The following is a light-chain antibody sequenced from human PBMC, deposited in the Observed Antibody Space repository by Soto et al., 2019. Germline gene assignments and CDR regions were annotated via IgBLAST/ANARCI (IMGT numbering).Light chain of an antibody. V-gene: IGKV1-6*02. CDR1: QDIRND. Sequence: AVQMTQSPPSLSASVGDRVTIVCRASQDIRNDLGWYQQKPGSAPKLLIYAASILQTGVPSRFSGSGSGTDFTLTISSLQPEDFATYYCLQDYNYPRTFGQGTKVEIK. CDR2: AAS. CDR3: LQDYNYPRT. J-gene: IGKJ1*01.